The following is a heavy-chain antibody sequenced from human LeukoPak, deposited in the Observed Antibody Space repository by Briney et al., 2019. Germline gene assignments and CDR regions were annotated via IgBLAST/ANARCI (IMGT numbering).Heavy chain of an antibody. CDR3: ARDGEQLVARYYYYGMDV. Sequence: GASVKVSCKASGYTFTSYGISWVRQAPGQGLEWMGWISAYNGNTNYAQKLRGRVTMTTDTSTSTAYMERRSLRSDDTAVYYCARDGEQLVARYYYYGMDVWGQGTTVTVSS. CDR2: ISAYNGNT. D-gene: IGHD6-6*01. J-gene: IGHJ6*02. V-gene: IGHV1-18*01. CDR1: GYTFTSYG.